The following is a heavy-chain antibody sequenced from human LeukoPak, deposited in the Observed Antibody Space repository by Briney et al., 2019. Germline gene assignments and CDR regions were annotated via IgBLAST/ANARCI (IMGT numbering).Heavy chain of an antibody. D-gene: IGHD2-15*01. CDR1: GYTFTSYY. V-gene: IGHV1-46*01. CDR2: INPSGGST. CDR3: ARDLRGGDCSGGSCYSGFGWFDP. Sequence: GASVKVSCKASGYTFTSYYMHWVRQAPGQGLEWMGIINPSGGSTSYAQKFQGRVTMTRDMSTSTVYMELSSLRSEDTAVYYCARDLRGGDCSGGSCYSGFGWFDPWGQGTLVTVSS. J-gene: IGHJ5*02.